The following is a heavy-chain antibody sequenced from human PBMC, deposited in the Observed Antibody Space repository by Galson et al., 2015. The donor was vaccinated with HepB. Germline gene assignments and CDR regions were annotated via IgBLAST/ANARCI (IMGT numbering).Heavy chain of an antibody. D-gene: IGHD3-22*01. Sequence: SLRLSCAASGFTFSSYAMSWVRQAPGKGLEWVSAISGSGGSTYYADSVKGRFTISRDNSKNTLYLQMNSLRAEDTAVYYCAKEGEYYYDSSGYPDPWGQGTLVTVSS. CDR2: ISGSGGST. J-gene: IGHJ5*02. CDR3: AKEGEYYYDSSGYPDP. V-gene: IGHV3-23*01. CDR1: GFTFSSYA.